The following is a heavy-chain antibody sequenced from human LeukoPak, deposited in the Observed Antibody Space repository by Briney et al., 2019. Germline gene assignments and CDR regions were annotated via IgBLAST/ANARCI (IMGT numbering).Heavy chain of an antibody. D-gene: IGHD2-2*02. CDR3: AKGKVVPATIYDY. V-gene: IGHV3-23*01. J-gene: IGHJ4*02. CDR1: GFTFSSYA. Sequence: GGSLGLSCAASGFTFSSYAMSWVRQAPGKGLEWVSGFSGGDGSTSYADSVKGRFTISRDNSKNTLYLQMNSLRAEDTAVYYCAKGKVVPATIYDYWGQGTLVTVSS. CDR2: FSGGDGST.